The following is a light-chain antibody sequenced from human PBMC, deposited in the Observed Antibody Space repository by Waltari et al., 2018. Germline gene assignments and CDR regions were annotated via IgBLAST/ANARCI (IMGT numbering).Light chain of an antibody. CDR2: AAS. V-gene: IGKV3-11*01. CDR3: QQRSNWPPWT. J-gene: IGKJ1*01. CDR1: QYVSTY. Sequence: EIVLTQSPATLSLSPGERATLSCRASQYVSTYLAWYQQKPGQAPRRLIYAASNRATGIPARFSGSGSGTDFTLTISSLEPEDFAVYYCQQRSNWPPWTFGQGTKVEIK.